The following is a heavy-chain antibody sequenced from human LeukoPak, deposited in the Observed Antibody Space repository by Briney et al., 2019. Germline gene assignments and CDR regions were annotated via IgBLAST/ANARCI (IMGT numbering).Heavy chain of an antibody. V-gene: IGHV4-59*01. J-gene: IGHJ6*02. CDR1: GGSISSYY. Sequence: SETLSLTCTVSGGSISSYYWSWIRQPPGKGLEWIGYIYYSGSTNYNPSLKSRVTISVDTSKNQFSLKLSSVTAADTAVYYCARGDHGDYVGGRLYYGMDVWGQGTTVTVSS. CDR3: ARGDHGDYVGGRLYYGMDV. CDR2: IYYSGST. D-gene: IGHD4-17*01.